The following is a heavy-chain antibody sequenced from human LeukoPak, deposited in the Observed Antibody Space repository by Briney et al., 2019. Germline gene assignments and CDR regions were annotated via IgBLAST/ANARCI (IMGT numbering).Heavy chain of an antibody. V-gene: IGHV3-23*01. CDR2: ISGSGSNT. CDR3: ARGNGDYAIHPDY. J-gene: IGHJ4*02. D-gene: IGHD4-17*01. Sequence: GGSLRLSCAASGFTFSSYAMTWVRQAPGKGLEWISAISGSGSNTYYADSVKGRFTNSRDNSKSTLYLLINSLRADDTAVYYCARGNGDYAIHPDYWGQGTLVTVSS. CDR1: GFTFSSYA.